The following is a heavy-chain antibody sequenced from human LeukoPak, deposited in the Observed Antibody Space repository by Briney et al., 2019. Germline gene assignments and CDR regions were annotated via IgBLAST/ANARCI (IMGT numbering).Heavy chain of an antibody. J-gene: IGHJ4*02. CDR1: GFTFSSYA. Sequence: PGRSLRLSCSASGFTFSSYAMNWVRQAPGKGLEYVSAITSNGGSTYYADSVKGRFTISRDNSKNTLYLQMNSLRAEDTAVYYCAKPQVATMLSIDYWRQGTLVTVSS. CDR3: AKPQVATMLSIDY. D-gene: IGHD5-12*01. V-gene: IGHV3-64*04. CDR2: ITSNGGST.